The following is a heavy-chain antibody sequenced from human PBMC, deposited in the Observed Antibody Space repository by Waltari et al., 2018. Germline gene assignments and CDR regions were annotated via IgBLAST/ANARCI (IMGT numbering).Heavy chain of an antibody. J-gene: IGHJ4*02. CDR2: IKQDGSEK. Sequence: EVQLVESGGGLVQPGGSLRLSCAASGFTLKSFWMDWVRQTPGKGLEWVAGIKQDGSEKYYSDSVKGRFTISRDNAKNSLYRKMNSLRAEDTAVYYCATSGWYCFDYWGQGTLVTVSS. D-gene: IGHD6-19*01. V-gene: IGHV3-7*01. CDR1: GFTLKSFW. CDR3: ATSGWYCFDY.